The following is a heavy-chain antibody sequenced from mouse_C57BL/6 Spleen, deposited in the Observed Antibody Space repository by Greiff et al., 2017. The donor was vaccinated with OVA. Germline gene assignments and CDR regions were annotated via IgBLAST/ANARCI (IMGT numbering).Heavy chain of an antibody. CDR2: IYPGRGNT. Sequence: QVQLQQSGAELVRPGASVKLSCKASGYTFTDYYINWVKQRPGQGLEWIARIYPGRGNTYYNEKFKGKATLTAEKSSSTAYMQLSSLTSEDSAVYFCARREYDYAWFAYWGQGTLVTVSA. V-gene: IGHV1-76*01. D-gene: IGHD2-4*01. CDR1: GYTFTDYY. J-gene: IGHJ3*01. CDR3: ARREYDYAWFAY.